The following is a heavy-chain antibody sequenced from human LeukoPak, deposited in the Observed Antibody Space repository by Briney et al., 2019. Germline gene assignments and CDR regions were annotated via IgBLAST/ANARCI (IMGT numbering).Heavy chain of an antibody. CDR3: GRSTAPGGALDI. CDR1: GFTFSDFW. CDR2: INSGGTVT. V-gene: IGHV3-74*01. J-gene: IGHJ3*02. D-gene: IGHD1-1*01. Sequence: QPGGSLRLSCAASGFTFSDFWMHWVRHAPGKGLVWVSRINSGGTVTNYADSVKGRLTISRDNAKNTLYLQMNSLRAEDTAVYYCGRSTAPGGALDIWGQGAMVTVSS.